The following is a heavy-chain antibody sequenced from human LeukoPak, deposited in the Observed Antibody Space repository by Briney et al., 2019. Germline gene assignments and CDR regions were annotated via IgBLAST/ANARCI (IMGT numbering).Heavy chain of an antibody. CDR2: ISSSSSYI. CDR3: AVDWAQLWLGGDWFDP. CDR1: GFTFSSHS. J-gene: IGHJ5*02. Sequence: GGSLRLPCAASGFTFSSHSMNWVRQAPGKGLEWVSSISSSSSYIYYADSVKGRFTISRDNAKNSLYLQMNSLRAEDTAVYYCAVDWAQLWLGGDWFDPWGQGTLVTVSS. D-gene: IGHD5-18*01. V-gene: IGHV3-21*01.